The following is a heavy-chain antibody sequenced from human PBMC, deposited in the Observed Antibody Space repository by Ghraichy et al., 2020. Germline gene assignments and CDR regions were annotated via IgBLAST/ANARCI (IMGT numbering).Heavy chain of an antibody. CDR3: SIGPNGGDYYPAFDY. V-gene: IGHV3-66*02. CDR2: LSSGGNT. D-gene: IGHD2-21*02. J-gene: IGHJ4*02. Sequence: TLLSSGGNTYYADSVRGRFTISRDNSTHTVYLHMNSLRPEDTAVYYCSIGPNGGDYYPAFDYWGQGTLVSVS.